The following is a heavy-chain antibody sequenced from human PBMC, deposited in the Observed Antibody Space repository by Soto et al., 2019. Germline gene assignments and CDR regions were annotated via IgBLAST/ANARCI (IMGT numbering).Heavy chain of an antibody. CDR1: GVTFRSYA. V-gene: IGHV3-23*01. D-gene: IGHD3-3*01. CDR2: ISGSGGST. CDR3: AKGTGEYFWSGSDAFDI. J-gene: IGHJ3*02. Sequence: HPGGSLRLSCAASGVTFRSYAMSWVRQAPGKGLEWVSGISGSGGSTYYADSVKGRFTISRDNSKNTLSLEMNSLRVDDTAVYYCAKGTGEYFWSGSDAFDIWGQGTMVTVSS.